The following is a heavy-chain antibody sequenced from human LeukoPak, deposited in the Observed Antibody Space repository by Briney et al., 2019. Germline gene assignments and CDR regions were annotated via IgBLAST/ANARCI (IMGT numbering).Heavy chain of an antibody. J-gene: IGHJ5*02. CDR3: ARASPYYDFWSGYSNWFDP. Sequence: ASVKVSCKASGYTFTGYYMHWVRQAPGQGLEWMGWINPNSGGTNYAQKFQGRVTMTRDTSISTAYMELSSLRSEDTAVYYCARASPYYDFWSGYSNWFDPWGQGTLVTVSS. CDR1: GYTFTGYY. V-gene: IGHV1-2*02. D-gene: IGHD3-3*01. CDR2: INPNSGGT.